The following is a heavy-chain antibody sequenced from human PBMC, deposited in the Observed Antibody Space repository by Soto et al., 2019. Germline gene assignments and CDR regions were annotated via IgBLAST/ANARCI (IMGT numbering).Heavy chain of an antibody. CDR3: ARAVYGGYYFDF. J-gene: IGHJ4*02. Sequence: GASVKVSCKASGYTFTSYAMHWVRQAPGQRLEWMGWINAGNGDTKYSQNFHGRVTITRDTSASTAYMELRSLTSDDTAVYYCARAVYGGYYFDFWGPGALVTVSS. D-gene: IGHD2-15*01. V-gene: IGHV1-3*01. CDR1: GYTFTSYA. CDR2: INAGNGDT.